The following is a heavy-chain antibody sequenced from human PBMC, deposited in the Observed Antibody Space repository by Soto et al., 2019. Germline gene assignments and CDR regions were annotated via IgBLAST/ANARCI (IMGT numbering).Heavy chain of an antibody. V-gene: IGHV3-21*01. CDR3: ARVKESSYYFDY. Sequence: GGSLRLSCAASGFTFSSYSMNWVRQAPGKGLEWVSSISSSSSYIYYADSVKGRFTISRDNAKNSLYLQMNGLRAGDTAVYYCARVKESSYYFDYWGQGTLVTVLL. CDR2: ISSSSSYI. J-gene: IGHJ4*02. CDR1: GFTFSSYS.